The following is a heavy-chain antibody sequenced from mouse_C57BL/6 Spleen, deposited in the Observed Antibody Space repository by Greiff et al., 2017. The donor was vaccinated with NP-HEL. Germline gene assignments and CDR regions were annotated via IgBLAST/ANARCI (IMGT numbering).Heavy chain of an antibody. CDR3: ARVYDYDPLDY. J-gene: IGHJ2*01. V-gene: IGHV1-81*01. Sequence: VQLVESGAELARPGASVKLSCKASGYTFTSYGISWVKQRTGQGLEWIGEIYPRSGNTYYNEKFKGKATLTADKSSSTAYMELRSLTSEDSAVYFCARVYDYDPLDYWGQGTTLTVSS. CDR2: IYPRSGNT. CDR1: GYTFTSYG. D-gene: IGHD2-4*01.